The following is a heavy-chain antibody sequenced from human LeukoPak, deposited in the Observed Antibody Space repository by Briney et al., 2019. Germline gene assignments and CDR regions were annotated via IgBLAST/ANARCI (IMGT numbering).Heavy chain of an antibody. D-gene: IGHD3-22*01. CDR3: TRRYNYDSSGYYYVRGAFDI. V-gene: IGHV3-49*04. CDR1: GFTFGDYV. CDR2: IRSKAYGGTT. Sequence: RPGRSLRLSCTASGFTFGDYVMSWVRQAPGKGLEWVGFIRSKAYGGTTKNAASVKGRFTISRDDSRSIAYLQMNSLKTEDTAVYYCTRRYNYDSSGYYYVRGAFDIWGQGTMVTVSS. J-gene: IGHJ3*02.